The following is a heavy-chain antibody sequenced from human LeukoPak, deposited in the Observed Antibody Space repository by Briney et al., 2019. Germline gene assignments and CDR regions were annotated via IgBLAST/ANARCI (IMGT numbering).Heavy chain of an antibody. Sequence: GGSLRLSCSASGFTFGEHVMSWFRQAPGKGLDWVGFIRSKTYGGTTEYAASVKGRFTISRDDSKSIAYLQMNSLKTEDTAIYYCASSHFPAAGDYWGQGTLVTVSS. J-gene: IGHJ4*02. D-gene: IGHD6-13*01. V-gene: IGHV3-49*03. CDR2: IRSKTYGGTT. CDR3: ASSHFPAAGDY. CDR1: GFTFGEHV.